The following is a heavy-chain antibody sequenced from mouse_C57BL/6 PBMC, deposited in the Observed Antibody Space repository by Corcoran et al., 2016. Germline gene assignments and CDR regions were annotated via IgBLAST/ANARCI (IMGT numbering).Heavy chain of an antibody. V-gene: IGHV1-22*01. CDR3: AAWSLYDPFFDY. Sequence: EVQLQQSGPELVKPGASVKMSCKASGYTFTDYNMHWVKQSHGKSLEWIGYINPNNGGTSYNQKFKGKATLTVNKSSSTAYMELRSLTSEDSAVYYCAAWSLYDPFFDYWGQGTTLTVSS. J-gene: IGHJ2*01. CDR1: GYTFTDYN. D-gene: IGHD2-3*01. CDR2: INPNNGGT.